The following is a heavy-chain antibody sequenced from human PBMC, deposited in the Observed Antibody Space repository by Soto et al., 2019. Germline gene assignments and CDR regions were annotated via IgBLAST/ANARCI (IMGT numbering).Heavy chain of an antibody. J-gene: IGHJ4*02. CDR1: GFTFSSYA. CDR2: ISSNGGST. Sequence: GGSLRLSCSASGFTFSSYAMHWVRQAPGKGLEYVSAISSNGGSTYYADYVKGRFTISRDNSKNTLYLQMSSLRAEDTAVYYCVKDVAPPGYSSGWYGEGYYFDYWGQGTLVTVSS. CDR3: VKDVAPPGYSSGWYGEGYYFDY. D-gene: IGHD6-19*01. V-gene: IGHV3-64D*08.